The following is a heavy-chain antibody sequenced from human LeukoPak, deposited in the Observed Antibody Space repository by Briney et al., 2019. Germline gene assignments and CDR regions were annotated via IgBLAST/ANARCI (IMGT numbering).Heavy chain of an antibody. CDR2: INHSGST. V-gene: IGHV4-34*01. J-gene: IGHJ4*02. D-gene: IGHD5-18*01. Sequence: PSETLSLTCAVYGGSFSGYYWSWIRQPPGKGLEWIGEINHSGSTNYNPSLKSRVTISVDTSKNQFSLKLSSVTAADTAVYYCARDLIVDTAMVTGWGQGTLVTVSS. CDR3: ARDLIVDTAMVTG. CDR1: GGSFSGYY.